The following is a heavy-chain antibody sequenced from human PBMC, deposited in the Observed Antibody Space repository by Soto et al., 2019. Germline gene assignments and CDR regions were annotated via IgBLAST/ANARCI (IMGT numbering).Heavy chain of an antibody. CDR3: ARAWTYGDYVFDY. V-gene: IGHV4-34*01. D-gene: IGHD4-17*01. Sequence: QVQLQQWGAGLLKPSETLSLTCAVYGGSFSGYYWSWIRQPPGKGLEWIGESNHSGSTNYNPSLKSRVTISVDTSKNQFSLKLSSVTAADTAVYYCARAWTYGDYVFDYWGQGTLVTVSS. CDR1: GGSFSGYY. J-gene: IGHJ4*02. CDR2: SNHSGST.